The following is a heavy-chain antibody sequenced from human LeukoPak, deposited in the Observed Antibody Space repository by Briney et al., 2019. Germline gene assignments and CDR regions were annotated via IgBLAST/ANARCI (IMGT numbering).Heavy chain of an antibody. D-gene: IGHD5-18*01. CDR1: GFTFSSYG. CDR3: AKDPRRGYSYGYRGGYFDY. CDR2: ISYDGSNK. V-gene: IGHV3-30*18. J-gene: IGHJ4*02. Sequence: GGSLRLSCAASGFTFSSYGMHWVRQAPGKGLEWVAVISYDGSNKYYADPVKGRFTISRDNSKNTLYLQMNSLRAEDTAVYYCAKDPRRGYSYGYRGGYFDYWGQGTLVTVSS.